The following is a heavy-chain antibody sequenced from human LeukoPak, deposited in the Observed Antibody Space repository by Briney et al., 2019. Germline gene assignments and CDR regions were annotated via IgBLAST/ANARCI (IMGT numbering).Heavy chain of an antibody. J-gene: IGHJ4*02. Sequence: SETLSLTCTVSGDSISSSSYYWGWIRQPPGKGLEWIGSIYYSGSTYYNPSLKSRVTISVDTSKNQFSLKLSSVTAADTAVYYCARSYRYCSSTSCYITFDYWGQGTLVTVSS. CDR3: ARSYRYCSSTSCYITFDY. V-gene: IGHV4-39*01. D-gene: IGHD2-2*02. CDR2: IYYSGST. CDR1: GDSISSSSYY.